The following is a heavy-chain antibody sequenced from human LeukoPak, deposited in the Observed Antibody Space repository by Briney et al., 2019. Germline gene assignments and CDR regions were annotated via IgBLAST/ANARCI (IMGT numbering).Heavy chain of an antibody. D-gene: IGHD3-10*01. J-gene: IGHJ4*02. CDR3: ISRRFGDPIAIYY. CDR1: GFDFGDYA. CDR2: IRSKISHRGTT. Sequence: GGSLRLSCTASGFDFGDYAVSWVRQAPGKGLEWVGFIRSKISHRGTTEYAASVRGRFTISRDDPKTTAYLQMNSLKTEDTGVYYCISRRFGDPIAIYYWGQGTLVTVSS. V-gene: IGHV3-49*04.